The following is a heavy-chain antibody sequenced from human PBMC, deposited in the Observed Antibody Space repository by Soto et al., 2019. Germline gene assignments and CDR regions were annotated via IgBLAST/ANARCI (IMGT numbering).Heavy chain of an antibody. CDR3: ASSPYYYDSIGYYPPGYFQH. CDR1: GFTFSSES. CDR2: ISRSSSTI. Sequence: PGGSLRLSCAASGFTFSSESMHWVRQAPGKGLEWLSYISRSSSTIYYGDSVRGRFIISRDNAKSSLYLQMSSLRAEDTAVYYCASSPYYYDSIGYYPPGYFQHWGQGTLVTVSS. V-gene: IGHV3-48*01. D-gene: IGHD3-22*01. J-gene: IGHJ1*01.